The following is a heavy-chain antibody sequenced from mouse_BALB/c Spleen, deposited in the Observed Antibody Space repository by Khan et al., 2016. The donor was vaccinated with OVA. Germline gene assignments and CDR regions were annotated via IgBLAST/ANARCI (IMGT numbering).Heavy chain of an antibody. J-gene: IGHJ3*01. CDR3: ARSHYGNFAY. Sequence: EVELVESGGGLVKPGGSLKLSCAVSGFTFSTFAMSWVRQTPEKRLEWVATIRSDGDYTFYSDIVSGRFTISSDYAKHTLYLQMGSLRSEDTTMYYCARSHYGNFAYWGQGTLVTVAA. CDR1: GFTFSTFA. CDR2: IRSDGDYT. V-gene: IGHV5-9-3*01. D-gene: IGHD2-1*01.